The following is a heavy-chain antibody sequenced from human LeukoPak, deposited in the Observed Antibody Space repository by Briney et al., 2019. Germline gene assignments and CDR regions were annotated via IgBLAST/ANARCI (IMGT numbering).Heavy chain of an antibody. Sequence: GGSLRLSCAASAFTFSSYGMHWVRQAPGKGLEWVAVISYDGSDKYYADSVKGRFTISRDNSKNTLYLQMNSLRAEDTAVYYCAKVEYYYDSSGYYYFDYWGQGTLVTVSS. V-gene: IGHV3-30*18. D-gene: IGHD3-22*01. CDR3: AKVEYYYDSSGYYYFDY. CDR1: AFTFSSYG. CDR2: ISYDGSDK. J-gene: IGHJ4*02.